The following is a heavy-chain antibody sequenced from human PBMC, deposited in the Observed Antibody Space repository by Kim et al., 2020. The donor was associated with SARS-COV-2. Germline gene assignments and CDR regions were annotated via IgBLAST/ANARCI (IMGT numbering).Heavy chain of an antibody. CDR2: ISAYNGNT. CDR1: GYTFTSYG. Sequence: ASVKVSCKASGYTFTSYGISWVRQAPGQGLEWMGWISAYNGNTNYAQKLQGRVTMTTDTSTSTAYMELRSLRSDDTAVYYCARAIIAAPMLNWFDPWGQGTLVTVSS. D-gene: IGHD6-13*01. J-gene: IGHJ5*02. CDR3: ARAIIAAPMLNWFDP. V-gene: IGHV1-18*01.